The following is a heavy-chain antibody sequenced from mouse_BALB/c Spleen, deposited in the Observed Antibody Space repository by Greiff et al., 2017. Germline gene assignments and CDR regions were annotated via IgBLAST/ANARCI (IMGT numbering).Heavy chain of an antibody. Sequence: VNLVESGPGLVAPSQSLSITCTVSGFSLTSYGVHWVRQPPGKGLEWLGVIWAGGSTNYNSALMSRLSISKDNSKSQVFLKMNSLQTDDTAMYYCARATMITRDVPFAYWGQGTLVTVSA. CDR1: GFSLTSYG. CDR3: ARATMITRDVPFAY. V-gene: IGHV2-9*02. J-gene: IGHJ3*01. D-gene: IGHD2-4*01. CDR2: IWAGGST.